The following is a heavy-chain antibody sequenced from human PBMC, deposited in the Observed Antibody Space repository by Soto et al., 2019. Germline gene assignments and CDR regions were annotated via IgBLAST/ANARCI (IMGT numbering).Heavy chain of an antibody. Sequence: GSLRLSCAASGFTFSSYAMHWVRQAPGKGLEWVAVISYDGSNKYYADSVKGRFTISRDNSKNTLYLQMNSLRAEDTAVYYCAKWVDGSSSWGYYYGMDVWGQGTTVTVSS. J-gene: IGHJ6*02. D-gene: IGHD6-13*01. V-gene: IGHV3-30-3*02. CDR3: AKWVDGSSSWGYYYGMDV. CDR1: GFTFSSYA. CDR2: ISYDGSNK.